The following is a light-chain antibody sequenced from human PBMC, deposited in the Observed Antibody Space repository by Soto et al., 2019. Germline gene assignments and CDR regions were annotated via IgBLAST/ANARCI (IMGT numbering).Light chain of an antibody. V-gene: IGKV1-27*01. CDR2: DAS. CDR1: QDIYNY. Sequence: IHMTQSPPSLSASVGDRVTITCRASQDIYNYVAWYQQKPGKLPTLLIYDASTLQSGVPSRFSGSGYGTDFTLTISSLQPEDVATYYCQKHASEFGQGTKVDI. J-gene: IGKJ1*01. CDR3: QKHASE.